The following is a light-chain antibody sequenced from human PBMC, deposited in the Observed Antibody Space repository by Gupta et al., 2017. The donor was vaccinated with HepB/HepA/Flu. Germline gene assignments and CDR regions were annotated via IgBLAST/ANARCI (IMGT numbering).Light chain of an antibody. CDR2: EVN. V-gene: IGLV2-23*02. CDR3: CSYASTTVV. CDR1: RSDVGSYNL. Sequence: QSALTQPASVSGSPGQSITISCTGTRSDVGSYNLDSMYQQHPGKDPKLMIYEVNKWTSGVSNRFSGSKSGNTASLTITGLQAEDEADYYCCSYASTTVVFGGGTKLTVL. J-gene: IGLJ2*01.